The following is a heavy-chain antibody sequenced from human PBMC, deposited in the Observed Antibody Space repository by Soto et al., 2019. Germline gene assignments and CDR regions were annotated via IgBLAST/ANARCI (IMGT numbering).Heavy chain of an antibody. CDR1: GFTFSSYA. CDR2: ISGSGGST. V-gene: IGHV3-23*01. D-gene: IGHD3-10*01. Sequence: EVQLLESGGGLVQPGGSLRLSCAASGFTFSSYAMSWVRQAPGKGLEWVSAISGSGGSTYYADSVKGRFTISRDNSKNPRDLQMTGLRAKDTAVYYCARVGLYGSGSDWFDPWGQGTLVTVSS. CDR3: ARVGLYGSGSDWFDP. J-gene: IGHJ5*02.